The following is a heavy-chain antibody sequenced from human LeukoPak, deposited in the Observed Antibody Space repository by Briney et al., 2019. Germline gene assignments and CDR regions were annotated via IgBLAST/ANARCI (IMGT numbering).Heavy chain of an antibody. V-gene: IGHV4-59*08. Sequence: PSETLSLTCTVSGGSISSYYWSWIQQPPGKGLEWIGYIYYSGSTNYNPSLKSRVTISVDTSKNQFSLKLSSVTAADTAVYYCARTYYDILTGYSNFDYWGQGTLVTVSS. D-gene: IGHD3-9*01. CDR3: ARTYYDILTGYSNFDY. CDR2: IYYSGST. CDR1: GGSISSYY. J-gene: IGHJ4*02.